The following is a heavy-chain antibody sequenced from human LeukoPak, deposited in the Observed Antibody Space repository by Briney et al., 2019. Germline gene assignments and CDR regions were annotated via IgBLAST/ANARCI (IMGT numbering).Heavy chain of an antibody. D-gene: IGHD4-17*01. V-gene: IGHV3-11*04. J-gene: IGHJ6*03. CDR3: ARENYGDYVSSLYYYYYMDV. CDR1: GFTFSDYY. Sequence: GGSLRLSCAASGFTFSDYYMSWIRQAPGKGLEWVSYISSSGSTIYYADSVKGRFTISRDNAKNSLYLQMNSLRAEDTAVYYCARENYGDYVSSLYYYYYMDVWGKGTTVAVSS. CDR2: ISSSGSTI.